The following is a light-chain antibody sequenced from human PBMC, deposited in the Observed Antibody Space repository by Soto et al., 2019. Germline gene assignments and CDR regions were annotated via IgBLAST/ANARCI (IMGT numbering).Light chain of an antibody. CDR1: QSVSGH. CDR2: GAS. J-gene: IGKJ1*01. V-gene: IGKV3-15*01. Sequence: EIVMTQSPATLSVSPGERVTLSCRASQSVSGHLAWYQQKPGQAPRLIISGASTRATGIPARFSGSGSGTEFTLTISSLQSEDFAVYYCHQYYYWWTFGQGTKVDIK. CDR3: HQYYYWWT.